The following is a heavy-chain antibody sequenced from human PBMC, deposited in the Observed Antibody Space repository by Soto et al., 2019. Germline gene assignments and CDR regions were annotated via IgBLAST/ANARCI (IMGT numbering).Heavy chain of an antibody. CDR3: ARSDKYYYGSGSSVYFDY. Sequence: ASETLSLTCAVSGGSISSSNWWSWVRQPPGKGLEWIGEIYHSGSTNYNPSLKSRVTISVDKSKNQFSLKLSSVTAADTAVYYCARSDKYYYGSGSSVYFDYWGQGTLVTVSS. V-gene: IGHV4-4*02. D-gene: IGHD3-10*01. CDR1: GGSISSSNW. CDR2: IYHSGST. J-gene: IGHJ4*02.